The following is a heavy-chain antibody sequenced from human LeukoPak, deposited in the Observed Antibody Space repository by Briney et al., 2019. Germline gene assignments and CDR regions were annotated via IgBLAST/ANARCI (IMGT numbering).Heavy chain of an antibody. Sequence: GASVKVSCKASGGTFSSYAISWVRQAPGQGPEWMGGIIPIFGTANYAQKFQGRVTITADESTSTAYMELSSLRSEDTAVYYCARSSIQGVVPAATFLYWYFDLWGRGTLVTVSS. CDR1: GGTFSSYA. V-gene: IGHV1-69*13. D-gene: IGHD2-2*01. CDR3: ARSSIQGVVPAATFLYWYFDL. J-gene: IGHJ2*01. CDR2: IIPIFGTA.